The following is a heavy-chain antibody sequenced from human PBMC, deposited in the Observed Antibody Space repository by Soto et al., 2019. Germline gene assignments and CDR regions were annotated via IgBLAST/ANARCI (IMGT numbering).Heavy chain of an antibody. CDR2: IRNKAHSYTT. V-gene: IGHV3-72*01. J-gene: IGHJ4*02. CDR3: GGGLYGDYALDG. D-gene: IGHD4-17*01. Sequence: GGSLRLSCAASGFTFSDHFIHWVRQAPGKGLEWVGRIRNKAHSYTTTYAASVKDRFTISRDDSKKSVYLQMNSLKSEDTAVYYCGGGLYGDYALDGWGQGTLVTVSS. CDR1: GFTFSDHF.